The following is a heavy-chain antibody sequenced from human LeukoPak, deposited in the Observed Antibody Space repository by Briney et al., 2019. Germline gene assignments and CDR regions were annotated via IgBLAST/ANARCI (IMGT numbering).Heavy chain of an antibody. CDR1: GYTFTGYY. CDR2: INPNSGGT. CDR3: ARDNDILTGYPDD. D-gene: IGHD3-9*01. J-gene: IGHJ4*02. V-gene: IGHV1-2*02. Sequence: ASVKVSCKASGYTFTGYYMHWVRQAPGQGLEWMGWINPNSGGTNYAQKFQGRVTMTRDTSISTAYMELSRLRSDDTAVYYRARDNDILTGYPDDWGQGTLVTVSS.